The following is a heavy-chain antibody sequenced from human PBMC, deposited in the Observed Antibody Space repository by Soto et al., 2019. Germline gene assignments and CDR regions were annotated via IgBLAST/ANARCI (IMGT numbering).Heavy chain of an antibody. Sequence: TMSLTCTFADGSGSMRGCSWKWIRQPPGKGLEWIGYIYHSGSTYYNPSLKSRVTISVDRSKNQFSLKLSSVTAADTAVYYCARGELGYFDYWGQGTLVTSPQ. CDR2: IYHSGST. V-gene: IGHV4-30-2*01. D-gene: IGHD7-27*01. J-gene: IGHJ4*02. CDR3: ARGELGYFDY. CDR1: DGSGSMRGCS.